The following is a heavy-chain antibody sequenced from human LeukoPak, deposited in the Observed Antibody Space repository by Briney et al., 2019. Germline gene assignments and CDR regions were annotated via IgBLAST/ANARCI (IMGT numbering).Heavy chain of an antibody. Sequence: PSETLSLTCTVSGGSISSYYWSWIRQPPGKGLEWIGYIYYSGSTNYNPSLKSRVTISVDTSNNQFSLKLSSVTAADTAVYYCARAPGYGELKLLGWFDPWGQGTLVTVSS. CDR1: GGSISSYY. CDR3: ARAPGYGELKLLGWFDP. J-gene: IGHJ5*02. D-gene: IGHD1-7*01. CDR2: IYYSGST. V-gene: IGHV4-59*01.